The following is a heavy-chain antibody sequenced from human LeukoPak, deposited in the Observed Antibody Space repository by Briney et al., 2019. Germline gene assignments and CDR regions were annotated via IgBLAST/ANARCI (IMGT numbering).Heavy chain of an antibody. Sequence: SETLSLTCTVSGGSISSGGYYWSWIRQPPGKGLEWIGYIYHSGSTYYNPSLKSRVTISVDRSKNQFSLKLSSVTAADTAVYYCARRAGAMGDYWGQGTLVTVSS. CDR2: IYHSGST. CDR1: GGSISSGGYY. V-gene: IGHV4-30-2*01. J-gene: IGHJ4*02. D-gene: IGHD1-26*01. CDR3: ARRAGAMGDY.